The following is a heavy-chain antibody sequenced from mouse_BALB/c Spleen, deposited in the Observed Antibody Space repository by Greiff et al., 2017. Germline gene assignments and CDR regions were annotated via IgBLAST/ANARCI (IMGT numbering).Heavy chain of an antibody. CDR3: ARRYDGYYGYWYFEV. CDR1: GYTFSSYW. CDR2: ILPGSGST. V-gene: IGHV1-9*01. J-gene: IGHJ1*01. D-gene: IGHD2-3*01. Sequence: QVQLQQSGAELMKPGASVKISCKATGYTFSSYWIEWVKQRPGHGLEWIGEILPGSGSTNYNEKFKGKATFTADTSSNTAYMQLSSLTSEDSAVYYCARRYDGYYGYWYFEVWGAGTTVTVSS.